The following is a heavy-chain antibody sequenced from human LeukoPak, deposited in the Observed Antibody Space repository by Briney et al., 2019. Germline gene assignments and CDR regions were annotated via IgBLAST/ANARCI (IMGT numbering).Heavy chain of an antibody. CDR3: ARDGGTYCSSTSCFPDY. Sequence: GGSLRLSCVASGFTFSSYWMHWVRQAPGKGLVWVSRINIDGRSTSYADSVKGRFTISRDNAKNTVYLQMNSLRAEDTAVYYCARDGGTYCSSTSCFPDYWGQGTLVTVSS. J-gene: IGHJ4*02. CDR2: INIDGRST. D-gene: IGHD2-2*01. V-gene: IGHV3-74*01. CDR1: GFTFSSYW.